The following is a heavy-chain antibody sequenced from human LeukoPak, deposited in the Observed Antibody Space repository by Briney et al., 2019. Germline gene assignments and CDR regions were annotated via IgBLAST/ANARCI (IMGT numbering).Heavy chain of an antibody. J-gene: IGHJ6*03. CDR1: GYSISSGYY. CDR3: ARVRKVGATMRYSYYYMDV. V-gene: IGHV4-4*07. D-gene: IGHD1-26*01. CDR2: IYSSGST. Sequence: SETLSLTCTVSGYSISSGYYWSWIRQPAGKGLEWIGHIYSSGSTNYNPSLKSRVTMSVDTSKNQFPLNLNSVTAADTAVYYCARVRKVGATMRYSYYYMDVWGKGTTVTISS.